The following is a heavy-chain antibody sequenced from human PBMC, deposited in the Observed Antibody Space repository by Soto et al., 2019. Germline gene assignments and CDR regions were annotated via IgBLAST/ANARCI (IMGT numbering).Heavy chain of an antibody. Sequence: ASETLSLTCAVSGGSISSGGYSWSWIRQPPGKGLEWIGYIYHSGSTYYNPSLKSRVTISVDRSKNQFSLKLSSVTAADTAVYYCARGGSDSSSSGGTYVGSFDYWGQGTLVTVSS. CDR2: IYHSGST. J-gene: IGHJ4*02. CDR1: GGSISSGGYS. CDR3: ARGGSDSSSSGGTYVGSFDY. D-gene: IGHD6-6*01. V-gene: IGHV4-30-2*01.